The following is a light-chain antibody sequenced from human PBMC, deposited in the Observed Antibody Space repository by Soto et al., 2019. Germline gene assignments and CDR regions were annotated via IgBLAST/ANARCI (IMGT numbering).Light chain of an antibody. CDR3: SSYTSSSTRGV. CDR1: SSDVGGYNY. V-gene: IGLV2-14*01. Sequence: QSALTQPASVSGSPGQSITISCTGTSSDVGGYNYVSWYQQHPGKAPKLMIYEVSNRPSGVSHRFSGSKSGNTAALTISGLQAEDEADYYCSSYTSSSTRGVFGTGTKLTVL. J-gene: IGLJ1*01. CDR2: EVS.